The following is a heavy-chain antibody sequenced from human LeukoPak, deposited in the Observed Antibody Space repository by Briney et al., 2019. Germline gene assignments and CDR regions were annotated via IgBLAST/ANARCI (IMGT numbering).Heavy chain of an antibody. J-gene: IGHJ6*03. Sequence: ASVKVSFKASGYTFTGYYVHWVRQAPGQGLEWMGWINPDSGGTNYAQKFQGRVTMTRDTSISTAYMELSRLRSDDTAVYYCARANFWGVTGYYYYMDVWGKGTTVTVSS. V-gene: IGHV1-2*02. CDR1: GYTFTGYY. D-gene: IGHD3-16*01. CDR3: ARANFWGVTGYYYYMDV. CDR2: INPDSGGT.